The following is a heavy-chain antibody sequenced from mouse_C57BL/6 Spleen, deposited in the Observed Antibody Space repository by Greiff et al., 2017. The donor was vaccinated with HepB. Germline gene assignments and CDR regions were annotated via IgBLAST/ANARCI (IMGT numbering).Heavy chain of an antibody. CDR1: GYTFTSYW. V-gene: IGHV1-69*01. D-gene: IGHD1-1*01. J-gene: IGHJ3*01. CDR3: ARGEITTGGAFAY. Sequence: VQLQQPGAELVMPGASVKLSCKASGYTFTSYWMHWVKQRPGQGLEWIGEIDPSDSYTNYNQKFKGKSTLTVDKSSSTAYMQLSSLTSEDSAVYYCARGEITTGGAFAYWGQGTLVTVSA. CDR2: IDPSDSYT.